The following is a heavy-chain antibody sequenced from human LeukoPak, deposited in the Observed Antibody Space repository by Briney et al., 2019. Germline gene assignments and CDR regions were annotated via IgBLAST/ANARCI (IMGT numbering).Heavy chain of an antibody. V-gene: IGHV7-4-1*02. CDR3: ARGILRFDI. CDR2: INTDSGNP. Sequence: ASVKVSCKASGYTLTSYGISWVRQAPGQGLEWMGWINTDSGNPTYAQGFTGRFVFSLDSSVSTAYLQISNLMPEDTAKYYCARGILRFDIWGQGTMVTVSS. CDR1: GYTLTSYG. J-gene: IGHJ3*02.